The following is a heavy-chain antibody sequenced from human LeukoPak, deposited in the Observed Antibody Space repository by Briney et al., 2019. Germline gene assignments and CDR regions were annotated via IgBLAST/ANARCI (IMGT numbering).Heavy chain of an antibody. J-gene: IGHJ3*02. Sequence: ASVKVSCKASGYTFTGYYMHWVRQAPGQGLEWMGWINPNHGDTNYAQKFQDRVSMTRDTSISTAYMHLSRLRSADTAVYYCARVGNPNYDIFPPSDAFDIWGQGTMVTVSS. CDR3: ARVGNPNYDIFPPSDAFDI. D-gene: IGHD3-9*01. CDR1: GYTFTGYY. CDR2: INPNHGDT. V-gene: IGHV1-2*02.